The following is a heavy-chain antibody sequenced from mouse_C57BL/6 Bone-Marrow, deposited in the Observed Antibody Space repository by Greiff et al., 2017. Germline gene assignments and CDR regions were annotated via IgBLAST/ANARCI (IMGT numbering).Heavy chain of an antibody. CDR3: SSFDSNYFDF. Sequence: EVQLQQSGAELVRPGASVKLSCTASGFNIKDDYIHWVKQRPEQGLEWIGWIDPEIGDTEYASKFQGKATRTSDTSSNPAYLQLSSLTSEDTAVYYCSSFDSNYFDFWGQGPPLTVAS. D-gene: IGHD2-5*01. CDR1: GFNIKDDY. CDR2: IDPEIGDT. J-gene: IGHJ2*01. V-gene: IGHV14-4*01.